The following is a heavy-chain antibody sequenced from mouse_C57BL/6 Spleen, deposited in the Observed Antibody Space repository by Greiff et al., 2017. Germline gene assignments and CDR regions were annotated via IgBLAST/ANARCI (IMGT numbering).Heavy chain of an antibody. CDR2: IDPNSGGT. J-gene: IGHJ2*01. V-gene: IGHV1-72*01. CDR1: GYTFTSYW. Sequence: VQLQQSGAELVKPGASVKLSCKASGYTFTSYWMHWVKQRPGRGLEWIGRIDPNSGGTKYNEKFKSKATLTVDKPSSTAYMQLSSLTSEDSAVYYCARGITTVVAGFDYWGQGTTLTVSS. D-gene: IGHD1-1*01. CDR3: ARGITTVVAGFDY.